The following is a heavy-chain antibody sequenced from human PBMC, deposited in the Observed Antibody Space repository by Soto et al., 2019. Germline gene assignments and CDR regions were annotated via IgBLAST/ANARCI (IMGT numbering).Heavy chain of an antibody. J-gene: IGHJ4*02. V-gene: IGHV3-33*01. CDR2: IWYDGSNK. Sequence: QVQLVESGGGVVQPGRSLRLSCAASGFTFSSYGMHWVRQAPGKGLEWVAVIWYDGSNKYYADSVKGRFTISRDNSKNTLYLQMNSLRAEDTTVYYCAREPSHQFFDYWGQGTLVTFSS. D-gene: IGHD2-2*01. CDR3: AREPSHQFFDY. CDR1: GFTFSSYG.